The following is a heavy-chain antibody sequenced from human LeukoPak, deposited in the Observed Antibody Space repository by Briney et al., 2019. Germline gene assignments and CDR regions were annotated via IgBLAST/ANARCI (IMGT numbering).Heavy chain of an antibody. CDR1: GGSISSYY. CDR3: ARDQVVAATSSSYFDY. J-gene: IGHJ4*02. Sequence: PSETLSLTCTVSGGSISSYYWSWIRQPAGKGLEWIGRIYTSGSTNYNPSLKSRVTMSVDTSKNQFSLKLSSVTAADTAVYYCARDQVVAATSSSYFDYWGQGTLVTVS. CDR2: IYTSGST. V-gene: IGHV4-4*07. D-gene: IGHD2-15*01.